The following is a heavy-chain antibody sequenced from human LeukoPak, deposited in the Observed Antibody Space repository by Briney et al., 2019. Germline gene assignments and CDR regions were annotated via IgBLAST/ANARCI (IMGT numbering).Heavy chain of an antibody. CDR2: IYSGGST. Sequence: GGSLRLSCGASGFTVSSNYMSWVRQAPGKGLEWVSVIYSGGSTYYADSVKGRFTTSRHNSKNTLYLQMNSLRPEDTAVYYCASSGYYDSSIFDYWGQGTLVTVSS. D-gene: IGHD3-22*01. CDR1: GFTVSSNY. V-gene: IGHV3-53*04. CDR3: ASSGYYDSSIFDY. J-gene: IGHJ4*02.